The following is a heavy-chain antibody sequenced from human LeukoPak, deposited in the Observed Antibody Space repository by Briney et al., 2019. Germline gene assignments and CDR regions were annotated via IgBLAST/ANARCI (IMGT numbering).Heavy chain of an antibody. CDR1: GGSISVDY. V-gene: IGHV4-59*01. CDR3: ARLQGSSNAVFDF. J-gene: IGHJ4*02. CDR2: IHYTGST. Sequence: PSETLSLSCTVSGGSISVDYWSWIRQSPGKGLDWVVYIHYTGSTNYNPSLKSRVTISVDTSKNQFSLKLSSVTAADTAVYYCARLQGSSNAVFDFWGQGTLVTVSS. D-gene: IGHD2-2*01.